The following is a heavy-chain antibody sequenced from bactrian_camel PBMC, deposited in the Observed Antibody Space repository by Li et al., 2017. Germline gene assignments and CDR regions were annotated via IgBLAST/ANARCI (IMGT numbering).Heavy chain of an antibody. CDR2: ISASGDRT. J-gene: IGHJ4*01. Sequence: DVQLVESGGGLVQPGGSLRLSCAASGFIFDNYAMSWVRQAPGKGLEWVSGISASGDRTLYADSVKGRFTISRDNARNSLYLQLNELKSDDTAVYYCQREINRDTYCGHSYCHGLTKRGQGTQVTVS. V-gene: IGHV3S36*01. CDR1: GFIFDNYA. CDR3: QREINRDTYCGHSYCHGLTK. D-gene: IGHD2*01.